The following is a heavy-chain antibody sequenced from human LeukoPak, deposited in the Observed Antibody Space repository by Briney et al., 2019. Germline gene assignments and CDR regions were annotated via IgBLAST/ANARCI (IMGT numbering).Heavy chain of an antibody. D-gene: IGHD1-26*01. J-gene: IGHJ4*02. CDR3: ARTDLNQWELLSWGYTAPPYYFDY. CDR2: IYPGDSDT. CDR1: GYSFTSYW. Sequence: PGESLKISCKGSGYSFTSYWIGWVRQMPGKGLEWMGIIYPGDSDTRYSPSFQGQVTISADKSISTAYLQWSSLKASDTAMYYCARTDLNQWELLSWGYTAPPYYFDYWGQGTLVTVSS. V-gene: IGHV5-51*01.